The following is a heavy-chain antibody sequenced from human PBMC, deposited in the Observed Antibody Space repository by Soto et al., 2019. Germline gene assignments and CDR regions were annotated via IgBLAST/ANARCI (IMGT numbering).Heavy chain of an antibody. CDR1: GGTFSSYT. Sequence: QVQLVQSGAEVKKPGSSVKVSCKASGGTFSSYTISWVRQAPGQGLEWMGRIIPILGIANYAQKFQGRATITADKSPSTAYMELSSLRSEDTAVYYCARDQGYCSSTSCYAFDYWGQGTLVTVSS. J-gene: IGHJ4*02. V-gene: IGHV1-69*08. D-gene: IGHD2-2*01. CDR2: IIPILGIA. CDR3: ARDQGYCSSTSCYAFDY.